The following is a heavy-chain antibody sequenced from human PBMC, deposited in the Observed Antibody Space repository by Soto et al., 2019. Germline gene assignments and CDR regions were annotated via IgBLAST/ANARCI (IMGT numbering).Heavy chain of an antibody. CDR2: INPNSGGT. Sequence: ASVKVSCKASGYTFTGYYMHWVRQAPGQGLEWMGWINPNSGGTNYAQKFQGWVTMTRDTSISTAYMELSRLRSDDTAVYYCARGYLHSSGWYARQDYYYYVMDVRGQRTKVTVSS. CDR3: ARGYLHSSGWYARQDYYYYVMDV. V-gene: IGHV1-2*04. CDR1: GYTFTGYY. J-gene: IGHJ6*02. D-gene: IGHD6-19*01.